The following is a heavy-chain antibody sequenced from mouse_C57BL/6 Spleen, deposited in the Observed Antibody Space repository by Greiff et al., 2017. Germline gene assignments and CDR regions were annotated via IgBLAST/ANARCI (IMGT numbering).Heavy chain of an antibody. V-gene: IGHV1-7*01. CDR2: INPSSGYT. CDR3: GSSNDTDRYFDV. J-gene: IGHJ1*03. Sequence: QVQLQQSGAELAKPGASVKLSCKASGYTFTSYWMHWVKQRPGKGLEWIGHINPSSGYTKYNQKFKDKATLTANKSSSTAYMQLNSLTYEDSAVYYYGSSNDTDRYFDVWGTGTTVTVSS. CDR1: GYTFTSYW. D-gene: IGHD2-3*01.